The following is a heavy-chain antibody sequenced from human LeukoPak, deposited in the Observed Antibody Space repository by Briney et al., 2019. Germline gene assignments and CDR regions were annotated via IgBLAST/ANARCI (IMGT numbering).Heavy chain of an antibody. Sequence: ASVKVSFKASRYTFTSYGISWVRQAPGQGVEWMGWISAYNGNTNYAQKLQGRVTMTTDTSTSTACMELRSLRSDDTAVYYCAREDYGDYVRGFDYWGQGTLVTVSS. J-gene: IGHJ4*02. CDR2: ISAYNGNT. CDR1: RYTFTSYG. D-gene: IGHD4-17*01. CDR3: AREDYGDYVRGFDY. V-gene: IGHV1-18*01.